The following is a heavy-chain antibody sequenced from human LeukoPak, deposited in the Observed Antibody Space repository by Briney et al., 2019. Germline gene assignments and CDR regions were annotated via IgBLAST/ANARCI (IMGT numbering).Heavy chain of an antibody. CDR3: ARVGGYSSSGYGYYYYMDG. CDR2: IYYSGST. D-gene: IGHD6-13*01. CDR1: GVPISSYY. J-gene: IGHJ6*03. V-gene: IGHV4-59*01. Sequence: PSETLSLTCTVSGVPISSYYWSWLRQPPAKGLEWVGYIYYSGSTYYNPSLQRRVTIPVDTPKSQYSQKLSSVTAADTAVYYCARVGGYSSSGYGYYYYMDGWGKGTTVTISS.